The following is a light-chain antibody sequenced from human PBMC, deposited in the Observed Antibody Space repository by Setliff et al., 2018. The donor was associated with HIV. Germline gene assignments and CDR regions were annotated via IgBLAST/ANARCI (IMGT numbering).Light chain of an antibody. CDR3: GSYTSSSTLYV. V-gene: IGLV2-14*01. CDR2: EVS. Sequence: QSVLTQPASVSGSPGQSITISCTGTSSDVGGYKFVSWFQQHPGKAPKLMIYEVSTRPSGVSNRFSGSKSGNMASLTISGLQAEDEADYYCGSYTSSSTLYVFGTGTKVT. CDR1: SSDVGGYKF. J-gene: IGLJ1*01.